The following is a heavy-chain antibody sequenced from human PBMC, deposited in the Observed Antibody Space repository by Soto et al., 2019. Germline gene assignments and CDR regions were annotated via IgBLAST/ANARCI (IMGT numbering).Heavy chain of an antibody. CDR1: GDSITTDCYS. CDR2: IYHTGTA. CDR3: AREAWARNFDF. J-gene: IGHJ4*02. Sequence: PSETLSLTCNVSGDSITTDCYSWSWIRQPPGKGLEWIGYIYHTGTAYYNPSLKSRVTLSVDRSKNQFSLSLSSMTAADTAVYYCAREAWARNFDFWGQGTLVTVSS. D-gene: IGHD1-26*01. V-gene: IGHV4-30-2*01.